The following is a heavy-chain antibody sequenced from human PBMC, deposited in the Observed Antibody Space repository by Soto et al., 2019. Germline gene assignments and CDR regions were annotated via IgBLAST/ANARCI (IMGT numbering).Heavy chain of an antibody. Sequence: QVQLQQWGAGLLKPSETLSLTCAVYGGSFSGYYWHWIRQPPGKGLEWSGEINHSGSTNYNTSLKSRVLPSADTSKNQFSLRLTSVTAADSAVYYCARRRIPWPFDSWGQGTMVTVSS. CDR1: GGSFSGYY. V-gene: IGHV4-34*01. CDR2: INHSGST. J-gene: IGHJ3*02. D-gene: IGHD2-21*01. CDR3: ARRRIPWPFDS.